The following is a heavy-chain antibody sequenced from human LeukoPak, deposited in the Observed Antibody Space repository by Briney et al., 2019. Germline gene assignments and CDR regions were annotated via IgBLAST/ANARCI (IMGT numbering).Heavy chain of an antibody. D-gene: IGHD6-6*01. CDR3: TRGGAARPDY. CDR2: ISSNSRTI. J-gene: IGHJ4*02. V-gene: IGHV3-48*01. Sequence: PGGSLRLSCAASGFTFSSYGMDWVRQAPGKGLEWVSYISSNSRTIDYANSVKGRFTISRENAKNSLFLQMSSLRAEDTAMYYCTRGGAARPDYWGQGTLVTVSS. CDR1: GFTFSSYG.